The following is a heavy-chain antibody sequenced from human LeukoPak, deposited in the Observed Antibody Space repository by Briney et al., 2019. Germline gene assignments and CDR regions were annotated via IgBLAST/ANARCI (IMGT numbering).Heavy chain of an antibody. CDR2: ISTSSSST. V-gene: IGHV3-11*06. CDR1: GFTFSDYY. Sequence: GGSLRLSCAASGFTFSDYYMSWIRQVPGKGLEWVSKISTSSSSTNYADSVKGRFTVSRDNAKSSLYFQMDSLRGEDTAVYYCARLREGSDHDYWGQGTLVTVSS. J-gene: IGHJ4*02. D-gene: IGHD4-17*01. CDR3: ARLREGSDHDY.